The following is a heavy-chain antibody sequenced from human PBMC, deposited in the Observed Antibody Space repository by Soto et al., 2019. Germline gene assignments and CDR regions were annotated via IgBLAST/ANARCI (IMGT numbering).Heavy chain of an antibody. D-gene: IGHD3-3*01. CDR2: ISYDGSNK. Sequence: GGSLRLSCVASGFTFSSYGMHWVRQAPGKGLEWVAVISYDGSNKYYADSVKGRFTISRDNSKNTLYLQMNSLRAEDTAVYYCAKETHYDFWSGYYSRYYFDYWGQGTLVTVSS. CDR3: AKETHYDFWSGYYSRYYFDY. V-gene: IGHV3-30*18. CDR1: GFTFSSYG. J-gene: IGHJ4*02.